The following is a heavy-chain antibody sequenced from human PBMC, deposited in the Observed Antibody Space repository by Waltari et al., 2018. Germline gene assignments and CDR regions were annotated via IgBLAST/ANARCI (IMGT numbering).Heavy chain of an antibody. J-gene: IGHJ4*02. CDR3: ARSARYYDSSGYYYPFDY. CDR2: IIPIFGVT. CDR1: SGDTCSNYA. V-gene: IGHV1-69*01. Sequence: QVQLVQSGAEVKKPGSSVKVSCEASSGDTCSNYALNWVRQAPGQGLEWMGVIIPIFGVTHYAQKFQGRVTITADDSTSTSYMELTSLTSEDTGVYYCARSARYYDSSGYYYPFDYWGQGTKITVSS. D-gene: IGHD3-22*01.